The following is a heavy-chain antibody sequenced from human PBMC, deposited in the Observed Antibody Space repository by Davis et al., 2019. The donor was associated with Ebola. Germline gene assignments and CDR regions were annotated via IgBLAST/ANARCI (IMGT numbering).Heavy chain of an antibody. CDR2: IYAGDSDT. V-gene: IGHV5-51*01. J-gene: IGHJ4*02. CDR1: GYSFTSYW. D-gene: IGHD4-17*01. CDR3: ARLGGDYVFYFDY. Sequence: GESLKISCKGSGYSFTSYWIGWVRQMPGKGLEWMGIIYAGDSDTRYSPSFEGQVTISVDRSITTAYLQWSSLKASDTAMYYCARLGGDYVFYFDYWGQGTLVTVSS.